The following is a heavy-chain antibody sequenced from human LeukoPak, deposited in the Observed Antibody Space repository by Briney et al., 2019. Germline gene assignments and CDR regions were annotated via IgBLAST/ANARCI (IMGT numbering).Heavy chain of an antibody. CDR3: AKDPNYDISGPIFDY. D-gene: IGHD3-9*01. Sequence: PGRSLRLSCAASGFTVDDYAMHWVRQAPGKGLEWVSGISWNSGSIGYADSVKGRFTISRDNAKNSLYLQMNSLRAEDTALYYCAKDPNYDISGPIFDYWGQGTLVTVSS. CDR1: GFTVDDYA. CDR2: ISWNSGSI. J-gene: IGHJ4*02. V-gene: IGHV3-9*01.